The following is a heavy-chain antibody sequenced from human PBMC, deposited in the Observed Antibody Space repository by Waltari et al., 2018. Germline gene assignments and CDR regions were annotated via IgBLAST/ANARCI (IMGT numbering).Heavy chain of an antibody. CDR1: GGSISSYS. J-gene: IGHJ4*02. CDR3: ARDGWGYSSGWASFDY. Sequence: QVQLQESGPGLVKPSETLSLTCTVPGGSISSYSWTWIRHPPGKGLEWIGYIYYSGSTNYNPSLKSRVXISVDTSKNQFSLKLSSVTAADTAVYYCARDGWGYSSGWASFDYWGQGTLVTVSS. CDR2: IYYSGST. D-gene: IGHD6-19*01. V-gene: IGHV4-59*01.